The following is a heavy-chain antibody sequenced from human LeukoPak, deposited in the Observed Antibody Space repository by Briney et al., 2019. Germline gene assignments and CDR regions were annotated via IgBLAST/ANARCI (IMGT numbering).Heavy chain of an antibody. J-gene: IGHJ4*02. CDR1: GYSFTTYH. CDR3: ARTTSFTAAGSGY. CDR2: MNPYTSDR. V-gene: IGHV1-8*02. D-gene: IGHD2/OR15-2a*01. Sequence: ASVKVSCKTSGYSFTTYHINWVRQASGQRLEWLGCMNPYTSDRGYAQRFQGRLIITSDTSISTAYMELGSLKSDDTAVYFCARTTSFTAAGSGYWAQGTLVTVSS.